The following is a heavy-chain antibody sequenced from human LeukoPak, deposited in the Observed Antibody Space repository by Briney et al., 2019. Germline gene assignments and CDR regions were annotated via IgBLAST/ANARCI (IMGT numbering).Heavy chain of an antibody. CDR1: GFTFSSYG. Sequence: GRSLRLSCAASGFTFSSYGMHWVRQAPGKGLEWVSYISSSSSTIYYADSVKGRFTISRDNAKNSLYLQMNSLRAEDTAVYYCTRERGLIAPSGVDLWGQGTLVTVSS. CDR3: TRERGLIAPSGVDL. J-gene: IGHJ5*02. D-gene: IGHD6-13*01. CDR2: ISSSSSTI. V-gene: IGHV3-48*04.